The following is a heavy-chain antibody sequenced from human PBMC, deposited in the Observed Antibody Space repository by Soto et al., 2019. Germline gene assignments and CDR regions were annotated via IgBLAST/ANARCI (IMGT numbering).Heavy chain of an antibody. CDR3: ARGAYDFWSGYQETYYYYYGMDV. CDR1: GGSFSGYY. V-gene: IGHV4-34*01. D-gene: IGHD3-3*01. J-gene: IGHJ6*02. CDR2: INHSGST. Sequence: KTSETLSLTCAVYGGSFSGYYWSWIRQPPGKGLEWIGEINHSGSTNYNPSLKSRVTISVDTSKNQFSLKLSSVTAADTAVYYCARGAYDFWSGYQETYYYYYGMDVWGHGTTVTVSS.